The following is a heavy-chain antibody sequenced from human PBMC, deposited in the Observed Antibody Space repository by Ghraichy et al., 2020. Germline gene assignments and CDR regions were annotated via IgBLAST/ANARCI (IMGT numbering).Heavy chain of an antibody. J-gene: IGHJ4*02. CDR3: ARATASFYYHDSSGLGY. CDR1: GFTITNHA. D-gene: IGHD3-22*01. Sequence: GGSLRLSCAASGFTITNHAMHWVRQAPGKGLEWVAVISYDGSNMYYADSVKGRFTISRDITMNTLFLQMNSLRAEDTAVYYCARATASFYYHDSSGLGYWGQGTLVTVSS. V-gene: IGHV3-30-3*01. CDR2: ISYDGSNM.